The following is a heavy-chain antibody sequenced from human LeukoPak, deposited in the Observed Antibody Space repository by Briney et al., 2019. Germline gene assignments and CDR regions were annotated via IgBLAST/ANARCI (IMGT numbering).Heavy chain of an antibody. D-gene: IGHD3-22*01. J-gene: IGHJ4*02. CDR3: ARSHYYDSSGYYGLYFDY. V-gene: IGHV4-31*03. Sequence: SETLSLTCTVSGGSISSGGYYWSWIRQHPGKGLEWIGYIYYSGSTYYNPSLKSRFTISVDTSKNQFSLKLSSVTAADTAVYYCARSHYYDSSGYYGLYFDYWGQGTLVTVSS. CDR2: IYYSGST. CDR1: GGSISSGGYY.